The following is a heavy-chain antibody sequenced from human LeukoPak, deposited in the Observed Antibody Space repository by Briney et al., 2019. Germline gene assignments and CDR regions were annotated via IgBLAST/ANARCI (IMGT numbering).Heavy chain of an antibody. Sequence: GGSLRLSCAASGFTFSSYSMNWVRQAPGKGLEWVANINQNGNEKYYVDSVKGRFTISRDNAKNSLYLQMNSLRAEDTAVYFCVRHSSTWNYYYYMDVWGKGTTVAVSS. CDR1: GFTFSSYS. D-gene: IGHD6-13*01. V-gene: IGHV3-7*01. J-gene: IGHJ6*03. CDR3: VRHSSTWNYYYYMDV. CDR2: INQNGNEK.